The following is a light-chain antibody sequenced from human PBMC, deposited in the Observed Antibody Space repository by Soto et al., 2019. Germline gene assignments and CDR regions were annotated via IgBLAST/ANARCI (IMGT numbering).Light chain of an antibody. Sequence: DIQMTQSPSTLSASVGDRVTITCRASQSISSWLAWYQQKPGKAPKLLIYDAPTLESGVPSRSSGSGSGTEFTLTITSLQPDDFATYYCQQYNSYPVTFGRGTKVEIK. CDR3: QQYNSYPVT. CDR1: QSISSW. J-gene: IGKJ4*02. CDR2: DAP. V-gene: IGKV1-5*01.